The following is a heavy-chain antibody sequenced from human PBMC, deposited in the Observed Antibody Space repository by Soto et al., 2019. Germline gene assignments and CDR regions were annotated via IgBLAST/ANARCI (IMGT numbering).Heavy chain of an antibody. Sequence: GESLKISCEGFGYSFTNYWIAWVRQMPGKGLEWMGIIYPADSDTRYSPSFQGQVTISADKSTSTAYLQWRSLKASDTAVYYCARHDSAMAHDYWGQGTLVTVSS. CDR1: GYSFTNYW. CDR3: ARHDSAMAHDY. J-gene: IGHJ4*02. V-gene: IGHV5-51*01. CDR2: IYPADSDT. D-gene: IGHD2-21*01.